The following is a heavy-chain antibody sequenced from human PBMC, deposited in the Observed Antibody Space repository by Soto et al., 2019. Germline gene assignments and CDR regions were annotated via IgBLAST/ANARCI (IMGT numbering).Heavy chain of an antibody. Sequence: QPGRSLRLSCASSGFTFSSCSMNWVRQAPGKGLGWVSFISGSGDTKYYADSVKGRFTISRDNAKNSLYMQMSSLRDEDTAVYYCEKDCCSDVCLDDWGRGTLVTVSS. V-gene: IGHV3-48*02. D-gene: IGHD2-8*02. J-gene: IGHJ4*02. CDR2: ISGSGDTK. CDR3: EKDCCSDVCLDD. CDR1: GFTFSSCS.